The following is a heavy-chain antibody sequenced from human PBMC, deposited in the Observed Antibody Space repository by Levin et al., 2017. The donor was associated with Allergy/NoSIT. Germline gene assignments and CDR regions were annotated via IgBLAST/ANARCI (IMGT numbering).Heavy chain of an antibody. D-gene: IGHD3-3*01. J-gene: IGHJ6*02. CDR2: IKQDGSEK. CDR3: AREKLEWLSPLRYYYYYGMDV. CDR1: GFTFSSYW. V-gene: IGHV3-7*01. Sequence: GGSLRLSCAASGFTFSSYWMSWVRQAPGKGLEWVANIKQDGSEKYYVDSVKGRFTISRDNAKNSLYLQMNSLRAEDTAVYYCAREKLEWLSPLRYYYYYGMDVWGQGTTVTVSS.